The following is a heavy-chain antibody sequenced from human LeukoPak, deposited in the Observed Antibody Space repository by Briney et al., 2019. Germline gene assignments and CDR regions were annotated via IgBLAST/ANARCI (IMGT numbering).Heavy chain of an antibody. J-gene: IGHJ5*02. Sequence: GASVKISCKASGYSFTDYDINWVRQATGQGLEWMGWMNPNTGNTDYAQKFQGRVTMTRDTSISTAYMELSGLRSDDTAIYYCAGGWEPYYYWFDPWGQGTLVTVSS. CDR2: MNPNTGNT. CDR3: AGGWEPYYYWFDP. D-gene: IGHD1-26*01. CDR1: GYSFTDYD. V-gene: IGHV1-8*01.